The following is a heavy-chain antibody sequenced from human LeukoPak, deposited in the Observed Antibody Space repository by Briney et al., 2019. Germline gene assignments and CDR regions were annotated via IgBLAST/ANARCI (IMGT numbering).Heavy chain of an antibody. J-gene: IGHJ4*02. Sequence: GGSLRLSCAASGFTVSSNYMSWVRQAPGKGLEWVSVIYSGGSTYYADSVKGRFTISRDNAKNSLYLQMNSLRAEDTAVYYCARDRRYYYDSSQLDYWGQGTLVTVSS. V-gene: IGHV3-66*01. CDR2: IYSGGST. CDR3: ARDRRYYYDSSQLDY. D-gene: IGHD3-22*01. CDR1: GFTVSSNY.